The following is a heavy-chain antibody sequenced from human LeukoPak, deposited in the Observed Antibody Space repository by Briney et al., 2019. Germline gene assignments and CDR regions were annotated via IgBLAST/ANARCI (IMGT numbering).Heavy chain of an antibody. CDR1: GFTFSNYR. Sequence: GGSLRLSCAVSGFTFSNYRMHWVRQAPGKGLEWVAVISYDGSNKYYADSVKGRFTISRDNSKNTLYLQMNSLRAEDTAVYYCARGTHSSGWYNSFDYWGQGTLVTVSS. CDR2: ISYDGSNK. J-gene: IGHJ4*02. V-gene: IGHV3-30-3*01. D-gene: IGHD6-19*01. CDR3: ARGTHSSGWYNSFDY.